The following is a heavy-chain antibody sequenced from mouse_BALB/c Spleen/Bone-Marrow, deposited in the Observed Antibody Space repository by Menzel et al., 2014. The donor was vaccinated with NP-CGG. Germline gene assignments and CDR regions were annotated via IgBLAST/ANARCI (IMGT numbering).Heavy chain of an antibody. Sequence: VQLQQSGTVLARPGAAVKMSCKASGYTFSNYWMHWIKRRPGRGLEWIGTIHPGNSDTTYNQKFKGKAKLTAVTSTSTAYMELSSLTNEDSAVYYCTTLARNNFDYWGQGTTLTVSS. CDR1: GYTFSNYW. J-gene: IGHJ2*01. CDR3: TTLARNNFDY. V-gene: IGHV1-5*01. CDR2: IHPGNSDT. D-gene: IGHD3-1*01.